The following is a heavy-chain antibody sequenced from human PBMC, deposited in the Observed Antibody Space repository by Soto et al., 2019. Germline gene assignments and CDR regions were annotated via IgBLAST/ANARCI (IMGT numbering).Heavy chain of an antibody. CDR3: TRDGWAVCEN. V-gene: IGHV3-74*01. CDR1: GFSFSSFW. CDR2: INSDGSIT. Sequence: VQLVESGGDLVQPGGSLRLSCEASGFSFSSFWMHWVRKVPGKGLVWVSRINSDGSITNYADSVKGRFTISRDNAKNTLYLQMNTRRVEDTAVYYCTRDGWAVCENWGQGTLVTVSS. J-gene: IGHJ4*02. D-gene: IGHD6-19*01.